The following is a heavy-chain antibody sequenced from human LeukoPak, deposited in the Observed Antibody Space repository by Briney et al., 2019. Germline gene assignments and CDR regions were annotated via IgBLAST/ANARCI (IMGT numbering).Heavy chain of an antibody. V-gene: IGHV3-30*18. J-gene: IGHJ4*02. Sequence: GGSLRLSCAASGFTFSSYGMHWVRQAPGKGLEWVAVISYDGSNKYYADSVKGRFTISRDNSKNTPYLQMNSLRAEDTAVYYCAKDRRVVVITTPYFDYWGQGTLVTVSS. D-gene: IGHD3-22*01. CDR2: ISYDGSNK. CDR3: AKDRRVVVITTPYFDY. CDR1: GFTFSSYG.